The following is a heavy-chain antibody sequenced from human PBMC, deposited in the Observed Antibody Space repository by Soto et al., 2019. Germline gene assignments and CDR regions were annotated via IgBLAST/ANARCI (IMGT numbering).Heavy chain of an antibody. Sequence: EVQLLESGGGLVQPGGSLRLSCAASGFTSSSYGMSWVRQAPGKGLEWVSAISGSGGSTYYADSVKGRFTISRDNSKNTLYLQMNSLRAEDTAVYYCAKGRHYDFWSGYYYFDYWGQGTLVTVSS. V-gene: IGHV3-23*01. J-gene: IGHJ4*02. D-gene: IGHD3-3*01. CDR3: AKGRHYDFWSGYYYFDY. CDR2: ISGSGGST. CDR1: GFTSSSYG.